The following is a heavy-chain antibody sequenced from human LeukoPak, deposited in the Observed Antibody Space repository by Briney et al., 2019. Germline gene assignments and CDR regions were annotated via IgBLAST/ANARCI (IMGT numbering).Heavy chain of an antibody. CDR2: INPSGGFT. J-gene: IGHJ5*02. CDR3: ARDGGVNWFDP. CDR1: GYSFSTHW. V-gene: IGHV1-46*01. Sequence: ASVKVSCKASGYSFSTHWMHWVRQAPGQGLEWMGIINPSGGFTSYAQKLQGRVTVTRDMSTSTVYMELSNLRSEDTAVYYCARDGGVNWFDPWGQGTLVTVSS. D-gene: IGHD2-8*02.